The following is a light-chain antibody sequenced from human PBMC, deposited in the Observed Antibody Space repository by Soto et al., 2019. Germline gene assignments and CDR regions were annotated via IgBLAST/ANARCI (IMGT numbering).Light chain of an antibody. CDR3: CSYAGSYTFYV. CDR1: SSDVGGYNY. CDR2: DVS. Sequence: QAVVTQPRSVSGSPGQSVTISCTGTSSDVGGYNYVSWYQQHPGKAPKLMIYDVSKWPSGVPDRFSGSKSGNTDSLTISGLQAEDEADYYCCSYAGSYTFYVFGTGTKVTVL. V-gene: IGLV2-11*01. J-gene: IGLJ1*01.